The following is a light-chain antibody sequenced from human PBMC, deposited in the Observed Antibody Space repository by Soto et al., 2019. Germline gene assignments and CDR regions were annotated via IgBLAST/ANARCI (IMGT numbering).Light chain of an antibody. V-gene: IGKV3-15*01. CDR1: QSVSTN. Sequence: EIVMTQSPATLSVSPGERATLSCRASQSVSTNLAWYQQKPGQAPRLLIYGASTRATGVPARFSGSGSGTEFTLTLSRLQSEDFAVYYCQQYNNWPPLTFGGGTTVDIK. CDR3: QQYNNWPPLT. CDR2: GAS. J-gene: IGKJ4*01.